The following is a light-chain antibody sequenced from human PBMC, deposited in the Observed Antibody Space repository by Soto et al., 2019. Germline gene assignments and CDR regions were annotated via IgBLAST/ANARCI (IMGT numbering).Light chain of an antibody. CDR1: SSNIGAGYD. V-gene: IGLV1-40*01. CDR2: GNS. J-gene: IGLJ2*01. CDR3: QSYDSSLNVV. Sequence: QPVLTQPPSVSGAPGQRVTISCTGSSSNIGAGYDVHWYQQLPGTAPKLLIYGNSNRPSGVPDRFSGSKSVTSASLAITGLQAEDEADYYCQSYDSSLNVVFGGGTKLTVL.